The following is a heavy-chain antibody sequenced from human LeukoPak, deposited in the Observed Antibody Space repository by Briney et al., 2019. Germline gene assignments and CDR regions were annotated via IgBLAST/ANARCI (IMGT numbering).Heavy chain of an antibody. D-gene: IGHD5-18*01. Sequence: SETLSLTCTVSGGSIRNYYWSWIRQPPGKGLEWLGYVYYSGSTDYNPSLRSRVTISVDTSKNQFSLKLSSVTAADTALYYCARENGYRYDYWGQGTLVTVSS. CDR3: ARENGYRYDY. CDR1: GGSIRNYY. V-gene: IGHV4-59*01. CDR2: VYYSGST. J-gene: IGHJ4*02.